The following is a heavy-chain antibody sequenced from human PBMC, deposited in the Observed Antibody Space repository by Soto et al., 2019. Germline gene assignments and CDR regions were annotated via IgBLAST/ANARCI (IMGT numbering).Heavy chain of an antibody. J-gene: IGHJ6*02. CDR3: AGPSPPLMVRGSYGMDV. Sequence: QVQLQESGPGLVTPSETLSLTCTVSGGSVSSDTYFWSWIRQPPGKGPEWIGYISDSGSTNYNSSLKSRVAISEDTSKNQFSLKLSSVTAADTAIYYCAGPSPPLMVRGSYGMDVWGQGTTVIVSS. D-gene: IGHD3-10*01. CDR2: ISDSGST. V-gene: IGHV4-61*01. CDR1: GGSVSSDTYF.